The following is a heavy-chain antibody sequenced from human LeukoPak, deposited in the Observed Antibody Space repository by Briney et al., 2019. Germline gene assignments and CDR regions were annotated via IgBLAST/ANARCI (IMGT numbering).Heavy chain of an antibody. CDR3: ARDLRRYAANDFGY. CDR1: GFTFIYYV. Sequence: SLCLYFASSGFTFIYYVIHWFRKAPGKGLEWVAVISSDGRDKHHADSVKGRFTISRDNSKNTLYLQTNSLRAEDTAVYYCARDLRRYAANDFGYWVQGTLVTVSS. V-gene: IGHV3-30*03. CDR2: ISSDGRDK. J-gene: IGHJ4*02. D-gene: IGHD5/OR15-5a*01.